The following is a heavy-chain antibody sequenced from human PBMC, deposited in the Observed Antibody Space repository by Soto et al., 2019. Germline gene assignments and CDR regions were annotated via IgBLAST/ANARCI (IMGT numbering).Heavy chain of an antibody. J-gene: IGHJ6*02. D-gene: IGHD3-3*01. CDR2: ISSSSSYI. Sequence: GGSLRLSCAASGFTFSSYSMNWVRQAPGKGLEWVSSISSSSSYIYYADSVKGRFTISRDNAKNSLYLQMNSLRAEDTAVYYCARDSSATLDYYDFWSGYSMDVWGQGTTVTVSS. V-gene: IGHV3-21*01. CDR3: ARDSSATLDYYDFWSGYSMDV. CDR1: GFTFSSYS.